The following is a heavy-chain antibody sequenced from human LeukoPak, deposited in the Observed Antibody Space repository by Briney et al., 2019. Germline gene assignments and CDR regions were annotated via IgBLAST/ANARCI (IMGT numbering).Heavy chain of an antibody. Sequence: SETLSLTCTVSGGSISSYYWSWIWQSPGKGLEWIGYIYYSGSTNYNPSLKSRVTISVDTSKSQFSLKLNSVTAADTAVYYCAASSSSRGAIDYWAREPWSPSPQ. D-gene: IGHD6-6*01. CDR1: GGSISSYY. V-gene: IGHV4-59*08. CDR3: AASSSSRGAIDY. J-gene: IGHJ4*02. CDR2: IYYSGST.